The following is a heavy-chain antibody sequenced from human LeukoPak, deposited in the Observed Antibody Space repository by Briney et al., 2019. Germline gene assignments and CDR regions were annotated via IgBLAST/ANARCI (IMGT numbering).Heavy chain of an antibody. D-gene: IGHD3-9*01. V-gene: IGHV4-34*01. Sequence: SETLSLTCAVYGGSFSGYYWSWIRRPPGKGLERIGEINHSGSTNYNPSLKSRVTISVDTSKNQFSLKLSSVTAADTAVYYCARGPPYYDILTGSDYWGQGTLVTVSS. J-gene: IGHJ4*02. CDR1: GGSFSGYY. CDR3: ARGPPYYDILTGSDY. CDR2: INHSGST.